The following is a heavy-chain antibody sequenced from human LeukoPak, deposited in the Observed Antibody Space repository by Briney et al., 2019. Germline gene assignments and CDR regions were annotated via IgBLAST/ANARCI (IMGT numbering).Heavy chain of an antibody. D-gene: IGHD6-19*01. CDR2: INPNSGGT. Sequence: ASVKVSCKASGYTFTGYYMHWVRQAPGQGLEWMGWINPNSGGTNYAQKFQGRVTMTRDTSISTAYMELSRLRSDDTAVYYCARNEVAGDFGFDYWGQGTLVTVSS. V-gene: IGHV1-2*02. J-gene: IGHJ4*02. CDR1: GYTFTGYY. CDR3: ARNEVAGDFGFDY.